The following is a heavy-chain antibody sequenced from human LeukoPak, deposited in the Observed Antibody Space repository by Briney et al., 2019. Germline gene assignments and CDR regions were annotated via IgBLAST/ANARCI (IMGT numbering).Heavy chain of an antibody. CDR2: INSNNGDT. V-gene: IGHV1-2*02. CDR3: ARDVSSGSRALDV. J-gene: IGHJ6*02. Sequence: GASVRVSCKASGYIFTGYYMHWVRQAPGQGLEWMGWINSNNGDTKYSQKFQGRVTMTRDTSIMTVYMELSRLTSDDTAVYYCARDVSSGSRALDVWGQGTTVTVSS. CDR1: GYIFTGYY. D-gene: IGHD1-26*01.